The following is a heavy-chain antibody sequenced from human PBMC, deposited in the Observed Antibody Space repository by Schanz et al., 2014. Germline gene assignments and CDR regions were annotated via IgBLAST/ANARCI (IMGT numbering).Heavy chain of an antibody. J-gene: IGHJ6*02. CDR1: GYTFTSYG. V-gene: IGHV1-18*01. CDR2: ISVYHGHT. D-gene: IGHD3-10*01. CDR3: VRDAAWAFEDYHGMDV. Sequence: QGQLVQSGAEVKKPGASVKVSCKASGYTFTSYGITWVRQAPGQGHEWMGWISVYHGHTNYAEKLHCRVTVTTDTATSTAYMELRILISDDAAVYYCVRDAAWAFEDYHGMDVWGQGSSVIVSS.